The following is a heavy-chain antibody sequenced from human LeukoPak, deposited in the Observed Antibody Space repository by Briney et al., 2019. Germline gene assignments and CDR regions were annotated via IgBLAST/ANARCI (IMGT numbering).Heavy chain of an antibody. Sequence: GRSLRLSCAASGFTFDDYAMHWVRQAPGKGLEWVANIKQDGSEKYYVDSVKGRFTISRDNAKNSLYLQMNSLRAEDTAVYYCARGPYYDFWSGLIDPWGQGTLVTVSS. CDR1: GFTFDDYA. D-gene: IGHD3-3*01. CDR2: IKQDGSEK. CDR3: ARGPYYDFWSGLIDP. V-gene: IGHV3-7*01. J-gene: IGHJ5*02.